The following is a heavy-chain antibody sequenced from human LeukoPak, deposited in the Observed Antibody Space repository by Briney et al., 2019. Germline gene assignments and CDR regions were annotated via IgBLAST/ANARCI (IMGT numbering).Heavy chain of an antibody. CDR2: ISGSGGST. D-gene: IGHD6-13*01. CDR3: VKWSSSSLHGMDV. J-gene: IGHJ6*02. V-gene: IGHV3-23*01. Sequence: GGSLRLSCAASGFTFSSYAMSWVRQAPGKGLEWVSAISGSGGSTYYADSVKGRFTISRDNSKNTLYLQMNSLRAEDTAVYYCVKWSSSSLHGMDVWGQGTTVTVSS. CDR1: GFTFSSYA.